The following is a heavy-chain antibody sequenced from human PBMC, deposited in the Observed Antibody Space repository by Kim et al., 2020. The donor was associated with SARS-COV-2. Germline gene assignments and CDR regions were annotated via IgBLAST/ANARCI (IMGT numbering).Heavy chain of an antibody. J-gene: IGHJ6*02. D-gene: IGHD3-3*01. CDR1: GFTFSSYA. Sequence: GGSLRLSCAASGFTFSSYAMSWVRQAPGKGLEWVSAISGSGGSTYYADSVKGRFTISRDNSKNTLYLQMNSLRAEDTAVYYCAKDRGQYYDFWSGYSDTYYYYGMDVWGQGTTVTVSS. CDR2: ISGSGGST. CDR3: AKDRGQYYDFWSGYSDTYYYYGMDV. V-gene: IGHV3-23*01.